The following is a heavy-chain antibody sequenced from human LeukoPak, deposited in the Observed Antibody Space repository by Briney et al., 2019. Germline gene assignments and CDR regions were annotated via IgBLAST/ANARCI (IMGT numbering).Heavy chain of an antibody. Sequence: PGESLKISCKGSGYSFTSYWIAWVRQMPGKGLEWMGIIYPGDSGTRYSPSFQGQVTVSADRSISTAYLQWSSLKASDTAMYYCARGRYCSSTGCSHFDYWGQGTLVTVSS. CDR3: ARGRYCSSTGCSHFDY. J-gene: IGHJ4*02. CDR1: GYSFTSYW. CDR2: IYPGDSGT. V-gene: IGHV5-51*01. D-gene: IGHD2-2*01.